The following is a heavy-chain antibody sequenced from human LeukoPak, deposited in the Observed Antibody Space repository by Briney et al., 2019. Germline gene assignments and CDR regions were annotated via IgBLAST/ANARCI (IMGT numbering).Heavy chain of an antibody. CDR2: SYPRDSDT. D-gene: IGHD2/OR15-2a*01. CDR3: ARLIIPTAPFDY. J-gene: IGHJ4*02. V-gene: IGHV5-51*01. Sequence: GESLKISCKASGYSFTSCWIGWVRQMPGKGLEWMGISYPRDSDTRYSPSFQGQVTISADKSVSTAYLRWSSLKPSDTTMYYCARLIIPTAPFDYWGPGTLVTVSS. CDR1: GYSFTSCW.